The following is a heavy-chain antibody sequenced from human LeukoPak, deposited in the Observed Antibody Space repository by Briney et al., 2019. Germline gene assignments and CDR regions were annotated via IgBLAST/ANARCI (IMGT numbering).Heavy chain of an antibody. CDR3: ARDATVTAEYFRH. CDR2: IYSSGST. D-gene: IGHD4-17*01. V-gene: IGHV4-39*07. J-gene: IGHJ1*01. CDR1: GGSISSRNYY. Sequence: SETLSLTCTVSGGSISSRNYYWGWIRQTPGKGLEWIGSIYSSGSTYYNPSLKSPFTISVDTSKNQFSLKLSSVTAADTAVYYCARDATVTAEYFRHWGQGTLVTVSS.